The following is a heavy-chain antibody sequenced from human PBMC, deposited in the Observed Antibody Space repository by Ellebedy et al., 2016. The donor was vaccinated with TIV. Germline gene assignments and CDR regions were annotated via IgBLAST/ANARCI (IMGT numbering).Heavy chain of an antibody. J-gene: IGHJ5*02. CDR2: ISSDGSYT. V-gene: IGHV3-74*01. Sequence: GESLKISCTASGFTFSSHWMHWVRQAPGKGLVWVSRISSDGSYTSYADSVKGRFTISRENAKNTLYLQMNSLRAEDTAVYYCARDIPQRPNPARFDPWGQGTLVTVSS. CDR3: ARDIPQRPNPARFDP. D-gene: IGHD1-1*01. CDR1: GFTFSSHW.